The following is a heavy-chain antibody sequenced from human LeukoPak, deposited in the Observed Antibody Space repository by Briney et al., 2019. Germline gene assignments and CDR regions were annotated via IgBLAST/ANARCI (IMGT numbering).Heavy chain of an antibody. V-gene: IGHV4-4*07. CDR2: IYTSGST. J-gene: IGHJ3*02. Sequence: SETLSLTCTVSGGSISSYYWSWTRQPAGKGLEWIGRIYTSGSTNYNPSLKSRVTMSVDTSKNQFSLKLSSVTAADTAVYYCARDGEQQLPGAFDIWGQGTMVTVSS. D-gene: IGHD6-13*01. CDR3: ARDGEQQLPGAFDI. CDR1: GGSISSYY.